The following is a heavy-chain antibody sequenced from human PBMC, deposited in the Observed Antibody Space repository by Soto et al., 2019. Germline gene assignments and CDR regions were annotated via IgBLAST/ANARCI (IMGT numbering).Heavy chain of an antibody. CDR2: ISGGGDST. J-gene: IGHJ4*02. D-gene: IGHD4-17*01. CDR1: GFTFSNYA. Sequence: EVHLLESGGGLVQPGGSLRLSCAASGFTFSNYAMHWVRQAPGKGLEWVSVISGGGDSTYYTDSVKGRFTIARDNFKSALPLQLSSLTAEDTAVYYCGRAIRLGDYVALPLDYWGQGMLVTVSS. CDR3: GRAIRLGDYVALPLDY. V-gene: IGHV3-23*01.